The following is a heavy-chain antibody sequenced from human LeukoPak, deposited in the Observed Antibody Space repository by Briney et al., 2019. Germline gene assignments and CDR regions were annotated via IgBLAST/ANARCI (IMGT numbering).Heavy chain of an antibody. CDR1: GYTFTSYG. J-gene: IGHJ4*02. CDR2: ISAYNGNT. CDR3: ARNRGGGVIADFDY. Sequence: ASVKVSCKASGYTFTSYGISWVRQAPGQGLEWMGWISAYNGNTNYAQKLQGRVTMTTDTSTSTAHMELRSLRSDDTAVYYCARNRGGGVIADFDYWGQGTLVTVSS. D-gene: IGHD3-16*02. V-gene: IGHV1-18*01.